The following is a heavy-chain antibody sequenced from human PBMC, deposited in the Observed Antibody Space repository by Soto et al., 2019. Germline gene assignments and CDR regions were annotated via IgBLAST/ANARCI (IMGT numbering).Heavy chain of an antibody. Sequence: QVQLVQSGAELKKPGASVKVACKASGYKFTTYFIHWVRQAPGQGLEWMGMIHPSGDTGYAQKFRGRVTMTIDPSTPTAYRELRNLPSEDTAVYFSVRGYCTTSPCAGAFQFWAQGTLVPVPS. CDR2: IHPSGDT. D-gene: IGHD2-15*01. V-gene: IGHV1-46*01. CDR3: VRGYCTTSPCAGAFQF. CDR1: GYKFTTYF. J-gene: IGHJ1*01.